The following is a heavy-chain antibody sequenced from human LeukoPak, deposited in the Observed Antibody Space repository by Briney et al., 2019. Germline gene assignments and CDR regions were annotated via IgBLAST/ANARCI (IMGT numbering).Heavy chain of an antibody. V-gene: IGHV4-39*01. CDR2: IYYSGNT. J-gene: IGHJ4*02. CDR3: ARQVAGPYSNDY. CDR1: GGSISSSSYY. Sequence: SETLSLTCTVSGGSISSSSYYWGWIRQPPGKGLEWIGSIYYSGNTYYNPSLKSRVTISVDTSKNQFSLKLSSVTAADTAVYYCARQVAGPYSNDYWGQGTLVTVSS. D-gene: IGHD6-19*01.